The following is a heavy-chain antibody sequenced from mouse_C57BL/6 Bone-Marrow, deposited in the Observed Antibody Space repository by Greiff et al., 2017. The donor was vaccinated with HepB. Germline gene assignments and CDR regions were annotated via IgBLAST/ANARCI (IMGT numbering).Heavy chain of an antibody. CDR3: ARLSFAY. CDR1: GYTFTSYW. V-gene: IGHV1-69*01. J-gene: IGHJ3*01. CDR2: IDPSDSYT. Sequence: QVQLQQSGPELVKPGASVKLSCKASGYTFTSYWMHWVKQRPGQGLEWIGEIDPSDSYTNYNQKFKGKSTLTVDKSSSTAYMQLSSLTSEDSAVYYCARLSFAYWGQGTLVTVSA.